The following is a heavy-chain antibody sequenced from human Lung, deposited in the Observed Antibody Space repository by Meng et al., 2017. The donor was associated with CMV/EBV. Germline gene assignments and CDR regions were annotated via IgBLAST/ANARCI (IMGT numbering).Heavy chain of an antibody. CDR3: ARNYLLIYGDYEFSDYGMEV. J-gene: IGHJ6*02. CDR2: IDWDDDK. V-gene: IGHV2-70*20. D-gene: IGHD4-17*01. Sequence: SGPTLVXPTQTLTLTCTFSGFSLTTSGMCVSWVRQPPGKALEWLALIDWDDDKYYSTSLKTRLTIAKDTSKNQLVLTMTNMDPVDTATYYCARNYLLIYGDYEFSDYGMEVWGQGTXVTVSS. CDR1: GFSLTTSGMC.